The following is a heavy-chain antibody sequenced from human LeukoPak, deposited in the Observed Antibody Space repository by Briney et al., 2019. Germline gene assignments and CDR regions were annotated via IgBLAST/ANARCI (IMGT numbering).Heavy chain of an antibody. V-gene: IGHV4-39*07. CDR3: ARVSGSHRERRFDP. CDR1: GGSISSSSYY. CDR2: IYYSGST. Sequence: NPSETLSLTCTVSGGSISSSSYYWGWIRQPPGKGLEWIGSIYYSGSTYYNPSLKSRVTISVDTSKNQFSLKLSSVTAADTAVYYCARVSGSHRERRFDPWGQGTLVTVSS. J-gene: IGHJ5*02. D-gene: IGHD1-26*01.